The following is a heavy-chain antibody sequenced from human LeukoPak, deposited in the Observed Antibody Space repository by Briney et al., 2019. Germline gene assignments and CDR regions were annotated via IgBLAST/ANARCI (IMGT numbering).Heavy chain of an antibody. CDR2: ISAYNGNT. J-gene: IGHJ4*02. CDR1: GYTFTSYG. Sequence: ASVKVSCKASGYTFTSYGISWVRQAPGQGLEWMGWISAYNGNTNYAQKLQGRVTMTTDTSTSTAYMELRSLGSDDTAVYYCARDPGYCSGGSCPNGDFDYWGQGTLVTVSS. V-gene: IGHV1-18*01. CDR3: ARDPGYCSGGSCPNGDFDY. D-gene: IGHD2-15*01.